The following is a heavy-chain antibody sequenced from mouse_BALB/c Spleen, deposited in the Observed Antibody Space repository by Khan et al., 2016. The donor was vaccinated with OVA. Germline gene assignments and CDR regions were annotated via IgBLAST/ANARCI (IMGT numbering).Heavy chain of an antibody. CDR2: ISGDSSTI. J-gene: IGHJ2*01. Sequence: LVQSGGGLVQPGGSRKLSCVASGFTFSSFGMHWVRQAPEKGLEWVAYISGDSSTIYYTDTVKGRFTISRDNPKNTLFLQMTSLRSEDMAMYYCARSYFYGYYFDQWGQGTTLTVSS. CDR1: GFTFSSFG. V-gene: IGHV5-17*02. CDR3: ARSYFYGYYFDQ. D-gene: IGHD1-1*01.